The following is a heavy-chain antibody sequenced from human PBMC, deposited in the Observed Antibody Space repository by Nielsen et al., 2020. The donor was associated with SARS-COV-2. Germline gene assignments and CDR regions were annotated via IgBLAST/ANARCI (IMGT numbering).Heavy chain of an antibody. Sequence: SLKISCAASGFTFDDYAMHWVRPAPGKGLEWVSGISWNSGSIGYADSVKGRFTISRDNAKNSLYLQMNSLRAEDTTLYYCAKDMGGSGSYMWNYFDYWGQGTLVTVSS. J-gene: IGHJ4*02. D-gene: IGHD3-10*01. CDR3: AKDMGGSGSYMWNYFDY. CDR2: ISWNSGSI. CDR1: GFTFDDYA. V-gene: IGHV3-9*01.